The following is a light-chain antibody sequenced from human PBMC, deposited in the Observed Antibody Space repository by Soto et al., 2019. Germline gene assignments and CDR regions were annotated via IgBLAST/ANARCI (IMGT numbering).Light chain of an antibody. J-gene: IGLJ3*02. CDR2: LNSDGSH. V-gene: IGLV4-69*01. CDR3: QTWSTDIRV. Sequence: QLVLTQPPSASASLGASVKLSCTRSSGHNSYAIAWHQQQPEKGPRYLMKLNSDGSHSKGDGIPDRFSGSSSGAERYLTISSLQSEDEADYYCQTWSTDIRVFGGGTQLTVL. CDR1: SGHNSYA.